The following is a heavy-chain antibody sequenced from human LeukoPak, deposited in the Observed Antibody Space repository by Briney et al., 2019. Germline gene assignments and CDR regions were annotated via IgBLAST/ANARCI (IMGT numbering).Heavy chain of an antibody. CDR2: IYPGDSDT. CDR3: ARRDYDILTGSGPFDY. CDR1: GYSFNTYW. Sequence: GESLKISCKGSGYSFNTYWIGWVRQMPGKGLEWMGIIYPGDSDTKYSPSFQGQVTISADKSISTAYLQWSSLKASDTAMYYCARRDYDILTGSGPFDYWGQGTLVAVSS. D-gene: IGHD3-9*01. J-gene: IGHJ4*02. V-gene: IGHV5-51*01.